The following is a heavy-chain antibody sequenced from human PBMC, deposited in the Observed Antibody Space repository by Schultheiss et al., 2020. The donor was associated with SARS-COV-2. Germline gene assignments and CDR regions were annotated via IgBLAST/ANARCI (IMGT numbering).Heavy chain of an antibody. J-gene: IGHJ6*03. CDR2: ISSSSSYI. V-gene: IGHV3-21*01. CDR1: GFTFSSYS. D-gene: IGHD2-2*01. CDR3: ATLDIVFVPAARYYYMDV. Sequence: GGSLRLSCAASGFTFSSYSMNWVRQAPGKGLEWVSSISSSSSYIYYADAVKGRFTISRDKAMNSLYLQMNSLRAEDTAVYYCATLDIVFVPAARYYYMDVWGKGTTVTV.